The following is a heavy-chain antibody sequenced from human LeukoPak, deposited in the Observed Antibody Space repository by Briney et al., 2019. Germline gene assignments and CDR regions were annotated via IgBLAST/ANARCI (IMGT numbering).Heavy chain of an antibody. CDR3: AKSLVGAVGYDY. V-gene: IGHV3-23*01. CDR1: GFTFSSYA. Sequence: GGSLRLSCAASGFTFSSYAMSWVRQAPGKGLEWVSAISGSGGSTYYADSVKGRFTISRDNSKNTLYLQMNSLRAEDMAVYYCAKSLVGAVGYDYWGQGTLVTVSS. D-gene: IGHD1-26*01. CDR2: ISGSGGST. J-gene: IGHJ4*02.